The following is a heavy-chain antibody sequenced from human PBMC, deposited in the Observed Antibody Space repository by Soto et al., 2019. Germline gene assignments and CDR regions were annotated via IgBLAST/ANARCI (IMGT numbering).Heavy chain of an antibody. V-gene: IGHV3-7*04. CDR1: GFTFSSHW. CDR3: ARAER. Sequence: PGGSLRLSCAASGFTFSSHWMSWVRQAPGKGLEWVANIKEDGSEKYYVDSVKGRFTISRDNAKNSLYLQMNSLRAEDTAVYYCARAERWGQGTLVTVSS. J-gene: IGHJ4*02. D-gene: IGHD1-1*01. CDR2: IKEDGSEK.